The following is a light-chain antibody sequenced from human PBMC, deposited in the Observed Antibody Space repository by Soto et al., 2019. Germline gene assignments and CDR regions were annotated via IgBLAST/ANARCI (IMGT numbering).Light chain of an antibody. Sequence: VMNQSPLSLPVTPGEPASISCRSSQSLLHSNGYNYLDWYLQKPGQSPQLLMYLASNRASGVPDRFSGSGSGTDFTLKISRVEADDVGVYFCMQALQTPWTFGQGTKVDI. J-gene: IGKJ1*01. V-gene: IGKV2-28*01. CDR2: LAS. CDR1: QSLLHSNGYNY. CDR3: MQALQTPWT.